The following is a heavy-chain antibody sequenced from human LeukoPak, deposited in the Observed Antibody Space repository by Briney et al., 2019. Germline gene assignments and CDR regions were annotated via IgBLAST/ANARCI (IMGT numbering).Heavy chain of an antibody. J-gene: IGHJ6*02. Sequence: TGGSLRLSCAASGFTFSGSAMQWVRQASGKGLEWVGRIKSKPNSYATAYAASVEGRFTISRDDSKNTAYLQMHSLKTEDTAVYYCTKDYNYGMDAWGQGTTVTVSS. CDR2: IKSKPNSYAT. V-gene: IGHV3-73*01. CDR1: GFTFSGSA. CDR3: TKDYNYGMDA. D-gene: IGHD2-2*02.